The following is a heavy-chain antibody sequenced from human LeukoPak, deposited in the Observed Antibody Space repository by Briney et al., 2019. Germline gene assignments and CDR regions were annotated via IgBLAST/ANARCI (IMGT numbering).Heavy chain of an antibody. CDR2: LNTNSGNK. CDR1: GYTFTSYD. V-gene: IGHV1-8*02. CDR3: ARGYGDDDY. D-gene: IGHD4-17*01. J-gene: IGHJ4*02. Sequence: ASVKVSCKASGYTFTSYDIIWVRQATGQGLEWMGWLNTNSGNKGYAQKFQGRVTITSNTSISTAYMELSSLRSEDTAVYYCARGYGDDDYWGQGTLVTVSS.